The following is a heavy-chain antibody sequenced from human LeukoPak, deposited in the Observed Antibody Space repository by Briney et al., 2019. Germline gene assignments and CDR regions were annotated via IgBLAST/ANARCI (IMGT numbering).Heavy chain of an antibody. CDR3: ARGKDIVVVPAASYYYMDA. V-gene: IGHV1-8*01. J-gene: IGHJ6*03. CDR1: GYTLTSYD. CDR2: MNPNRGNT. Sequence: ASVKVSCKASGYTLTSYDINWVRQATGQGLEWMGWMNPNRGNTGYAQKFQGRVTMTRNTSISTAYMELSSLRSEDTAVYYCARGKDIVVVPAASYYYMDAWGKGTTVTVSS. D-gene: IGHD2-2*01.